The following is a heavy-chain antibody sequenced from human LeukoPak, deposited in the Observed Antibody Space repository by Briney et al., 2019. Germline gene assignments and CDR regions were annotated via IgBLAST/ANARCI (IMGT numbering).Heavy chain of an antibody. D-gene: IGHD3-22*01. CDR2: ISGSGGST. V-gene: IGHV3-23*01. CDR1: GFTFSSYA. Sequence: GGSLRLSCAASGFTFSSYAMSWVRQAPGKGLEWVSAISGSGGSTYYADSVKGRFTISRDNSKNTLYLQMNSLRAEDTAVYYCRYDGSGYPFDYWGQGTLVTVSS. CDR3: RYDGSGYPFDY. J-gene: IGHJ4*02.